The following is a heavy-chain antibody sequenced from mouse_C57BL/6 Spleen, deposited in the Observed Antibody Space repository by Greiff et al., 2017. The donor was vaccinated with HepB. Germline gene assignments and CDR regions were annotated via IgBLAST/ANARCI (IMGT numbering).Heavy chain of an antibody. CDR1: GYTFTEYT. CDR2: FYPGSGSI. J-gene: IGHJ3*01. Sequence: QVHVKQPGAELVKPGASVKLSCKASGYTFTEYTIHWVKQRSGQGLEWIGWFYPGSGSIKYNEKFKDKATLTADKSSSTAYMELSRLTSEDSAVYFCAGHHTASYYGYAWFAYWGQGTLVTVSA. V-gene: IGHV1-62-2*01. CDR3: AGHHTASYYGYAWFAY. D-gene: IGHD2-2*01.